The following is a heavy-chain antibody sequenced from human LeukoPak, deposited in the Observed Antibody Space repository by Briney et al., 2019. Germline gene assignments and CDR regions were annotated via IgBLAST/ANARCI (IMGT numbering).Heavy chain of an antibody. Sequence: GASVKVSCKASGYIFTTYFIHWVRQAPGQGLEWMGWINPNSGGTNYAQKFQGRVTMTRDTSISTAYMELSRLRSDDTAVYYCARVRKIVGATTSSLGHWGQGTLVTVSS. J-gene: IGHJ4*02. CDR3: ARVRKIVGATTSSLGH. V-gene: IGHV1-2*02. CDR2: INPNSGGT. CDR1: GYIFTTYF. D-gene: IGHD1-26*01.